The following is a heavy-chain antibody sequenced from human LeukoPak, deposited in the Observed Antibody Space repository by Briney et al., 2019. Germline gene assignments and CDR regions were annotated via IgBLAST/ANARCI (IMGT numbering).Heavy chain of an antibody. Sequence: WETLRLTCTVSGFTISSFYWSWIRQPPGKGLEWIGDIFYSGSTNSNPFLKSRVTLTVDTSKNQCSLKLTSVTAADTAVHYWATSRSRSTNYGMDVGSQGCSATVSS. CDR2: IFYSGST. CDR3: ATSRSRSTNYGMDV. V-gene: IGHV4-59*01. D-gene: IGHD2-2*01. J-gene: IGHJ6*02. CDR1: GFTISSFY.